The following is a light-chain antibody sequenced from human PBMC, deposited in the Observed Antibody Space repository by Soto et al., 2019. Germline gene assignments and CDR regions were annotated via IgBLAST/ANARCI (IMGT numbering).Light chain of an antibody. Sequence: EIVMTQSPATLSVSPGERATLSCRASQSVSSNLAWYQQKPGQVPRLLIYGASTRATGIPARLSGSGSGTDFTLTISSLQSEDFAVYYCQQYNNWPFTFGPGTKVDIK. J-gene: IGKJ3*01. CDR3: QQYNNWPFT. CDR2: GAS. V-gene: IGKV3D-15*01. CDR1: QSVSSN.